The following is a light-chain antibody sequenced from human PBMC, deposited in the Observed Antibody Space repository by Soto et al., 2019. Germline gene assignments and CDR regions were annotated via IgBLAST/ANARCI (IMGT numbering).Light chain of an antibody. CDR3: QQYHNWPPQYT. CDR1: QSAASN. Sequence: EIVMTQSPASLSVSPGDGATLSCRASQSAASNVAWYQQKPGQGPRLLIHGAFTRAVGVPARFSGSGSGTDFTLTINSLQSEDFAVYFCQQYHNWPPQYTFGQGTKLQIK. J-gene: IGKJ2*01. V-gene: IGKV3-15*01. CDR2: GAF.